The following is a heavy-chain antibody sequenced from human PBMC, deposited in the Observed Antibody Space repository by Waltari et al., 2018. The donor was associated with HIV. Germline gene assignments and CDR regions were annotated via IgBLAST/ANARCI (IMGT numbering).Heavy chain of an antibody. CDR2: ISPADGTK. D-gene: IGHD3-10*01. J-gene: IGHJ6*02. V-gene: IGHV1-46*01. CDR3: GRDGLFGTIIYFYFGLDV. Sequence: QEQLVQSGAEVKKSGTSVNVSCKASGYTFTKYNIHWVRQAPGQGLEWMGIISPADGTKNYARKFQGRLTMTSDTSTGTVYMHLRRLRHDDTAVYYCGRDGLFGTIIYFYFGLDVWGQGTTVIVSS. CDR1: GYTFTKYN.